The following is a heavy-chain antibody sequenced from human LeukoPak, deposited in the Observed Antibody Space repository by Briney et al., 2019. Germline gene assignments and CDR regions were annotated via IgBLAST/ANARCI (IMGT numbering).Heavy chain of an antibody. J-gene: IGHJ6*02. Sequence: AASVKVSCKASGGTFSSYAISWVRQAPGQGLEWMGGIIPIFGTANYAQKFQGRVTITADESTSTAYMELSSLRSEDTAVYYCARDRGSYYYYGMDVWGQGTTVTVSS. V-gene: IGHV1-69*13. CDR1: GGTFSSYA. CDR2: IIPIFGTA. CDR3: ARDRGSYYYYGMDV.